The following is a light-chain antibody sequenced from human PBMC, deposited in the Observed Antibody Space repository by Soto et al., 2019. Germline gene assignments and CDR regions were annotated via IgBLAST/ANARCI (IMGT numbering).Light chain of an antibody. CDR2: DVD. J-gene: IGLJ1*01. V-gene: IGLV2-8*01. CDR1: SSDIGAYKY. Sequence: QSVLTQPPSASGSPGQSVTIPCTGSSSDIGAYKYVSWYQQHSGKAPTLMIFDVDKRPAGVSARFSGSKSGNTASLTVSGHQAEDEADYFCSSYAGNYMYVSGHGTKVTVL. CDR3: SSYAGNYMYV.